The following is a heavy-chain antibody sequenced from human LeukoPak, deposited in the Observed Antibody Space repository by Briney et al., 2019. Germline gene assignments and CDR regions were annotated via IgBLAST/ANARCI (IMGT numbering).Heavy chain of an antibody. V-gene: IGHV4-59*01. J-gene: IGHJ5*02. CDR3: GRDSCSNWGGSSLGFDP. CDR2: IYYSGST. CDR1: GGSISSYY. D-gene: IGHD7-27*01. Sequence: SETLSLTCTVSGGSISSYYWSWIRQPPGKGLEWIGYIYYSGSTNYNPSLKSRVTISVDTSKNQFFLKLSSVTAADTAVYYFGRDSCSNWGGSSLGFDPWGQGTLVTVSS.